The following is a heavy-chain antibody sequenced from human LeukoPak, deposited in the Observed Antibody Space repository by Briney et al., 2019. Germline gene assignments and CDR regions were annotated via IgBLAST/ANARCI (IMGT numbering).Heavy chain of an antibody. CDR3: ATTYYDILTGSYYFDY. CDR1: GGSISSYY. D-gene: IGHD3-9*01. Sequence: SETLSLTCTVSGGSISSYYWSWIRQPPGKGLERIGYIYYSGSTNYNPSLKSRVTISVDTSKNQFSLKLSSVTAADTAVYYCATTYYDILTGSYYFDYWGQGTLVTVSS. V-gene: IGHV4-59*01. J-gene: IGHJ4*02. CDR2: IYYSGST.